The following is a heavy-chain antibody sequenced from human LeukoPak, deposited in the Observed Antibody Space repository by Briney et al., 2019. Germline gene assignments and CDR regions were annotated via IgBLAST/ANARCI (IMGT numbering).Heavy chain of an antibody. CDR1: GGSFSGSY. D-gene: IGHD3-10*01. CDR3: ARVRVWFGHNWIDP. CDR2: SNDSGST. J-gene: IGHJ5*02. V-gene: IGHV4-34*01. Sequence: SETLSLTCVVNGGSFSGSYWSWIRQPPGKGLEWIGESNDSGSTKYNSSLKSRVTISVDTSKKQFSLTLSPVTAADTAVYYCARVRVWFGHNWIDPWGRGTLVTVSS.